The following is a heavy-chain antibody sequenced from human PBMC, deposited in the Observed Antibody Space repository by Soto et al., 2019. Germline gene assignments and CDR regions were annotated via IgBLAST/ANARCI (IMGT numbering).Heavy chain of an antibody. CDR2: IYYGGST. CDR3: ARDNYCSSPSCYADAFDI. J-gene: IGHJ3*02. CDR1: GGSISSYY. D-gene: IGHD2-2*01. V-gene: IGHV4-59*01. Sequence: SETLSLTCTVSGGSISSYYWSWIRQPPGKGLEWIGYIYYGGSTNYNPSLKSRVTISVDTSKNQFSLKLSSVTAADTAVFYCARDNYCSSPSCYADAFDIWGQGTMVTVSS.